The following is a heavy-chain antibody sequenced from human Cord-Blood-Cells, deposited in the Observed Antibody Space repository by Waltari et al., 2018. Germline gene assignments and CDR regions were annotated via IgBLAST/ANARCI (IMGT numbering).Heavy chain of an antibody. V-gene: IGHV1-8*03. CDR1: GYTFTSYD. J-gene: IGHJ3*02. D-gene: IGHD6-19*01. Sequence: QVQLVQSGAEVKKPGASVKVSCKASGYTFTSYDINWVRQATGQGLERMGWMSPNSGNTGYAHKFRGRVTITRNTSRSTAYMELSSLRSEDTAVYYCARVPVGGTAAFDIWGQGTMVTVSS. CDR3: ARVPVGGTAAFDI. CDR2: MSPNSGNT.